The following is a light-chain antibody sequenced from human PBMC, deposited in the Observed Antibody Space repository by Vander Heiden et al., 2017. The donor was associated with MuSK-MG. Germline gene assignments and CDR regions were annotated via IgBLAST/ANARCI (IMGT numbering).Light chain of an antibody. V-gene: IGKV1-5*03. CDR3: QQYNSIPLT. CDR2: KAS. J-gene: IGKJ4*01. CDR1: QSISSW. Sequence: IHRTQSPSTLSASVGDRVTIACRASQSISSWLAWYQQKPGRAAKLLIYKASTLESGVPSRFSGSGSGTEFTLTITSLQPDDLATYHCQQYNSIPLTFGGGTKVKIK.